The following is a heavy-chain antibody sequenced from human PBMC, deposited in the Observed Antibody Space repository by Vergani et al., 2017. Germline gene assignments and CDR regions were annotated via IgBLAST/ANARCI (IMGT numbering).Heavy chain of an antibody. CDR1: GDSVISTDYH. V-gene: IGHV4-39*01. Sequence: QVQLQESGPGLVKPSETLSLTCTVSGDSVISTDYHWGWIRQPPGKWPEWIGSMDYSGSTSYNPSLESRISISFETPKNQFSLRLTSVTAADTAVYYCASKRGACRAAYCHSYDFWGPGTLVGVSS. D-gene: IGHD6-25*01. CDR2: MDYSGST. CDR3: ASKRGACRAAYCHSYDF. J-gene: IGHJ4*02.